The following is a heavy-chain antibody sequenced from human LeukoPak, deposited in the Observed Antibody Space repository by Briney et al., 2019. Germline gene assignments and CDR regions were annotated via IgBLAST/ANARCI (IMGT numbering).Heavy chain of an antibody. V-gene: IGHV1-69*13. CDR1: GGTFSSYA. J-gene: IGHJ5*02. Sequence: ASVKVSCKASGGTFSSYAISWVRQAPGQGLEWMGGIIPIFGTANYAQKFQGRVTITADESTSTAYMELSSLRSEDTAVYYCARSERITIPYWFDPWGQGTLVTASS. CDR3: ARSERITIPYWFDP. D-gene: IGHD3-10*01. CDR2: IIPIFGTA.